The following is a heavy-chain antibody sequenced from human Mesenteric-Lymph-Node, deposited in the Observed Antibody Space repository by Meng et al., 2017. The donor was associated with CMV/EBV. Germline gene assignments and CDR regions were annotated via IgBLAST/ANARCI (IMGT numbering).Heavy chain of an antibody. CDR2: INPKTGGR. D-gene: IGHD3-9*01. J-gene: IGHJ4*02. V-gene: IGHV1-2*06. Sequence: QVQLVQSRAEVKKPGASVRVSCKASGYTFIDYYINWVRQAPGQGLEWMGRINPKTGGRSYAQNFQGRVTMTRDTSINSAHMEVNRLNSDDTTMYYCARDRDTDWYSPFDYWGPGTLVTVSS. CDR1: GYTFIDYY. CDR3: ARDRDTDWYSPFDY.